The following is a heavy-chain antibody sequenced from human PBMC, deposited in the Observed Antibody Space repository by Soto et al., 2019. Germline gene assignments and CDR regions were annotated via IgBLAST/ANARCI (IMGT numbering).Heavy chain of an antibody. CDR3: TTVPPYSSSWYHYYYGMDV. J-gene: IGHJ6*02. Sequence: GGSLRHSCAASGFPFSNAGMNWVRQAPGKGLEWVGRIKSKTDGGTTDYAAPVKGRFTISRDDSKNTLYLQMNSLKTEDTAVYYCTTVPPYSSSWYHYYYGMDVWGQGTTVTVSS. CDR2: IKSKTDGGTT. CDR1: GFPFSNAG. D-gene: IGHD6-13*01. V-gene: IGHV3-15*07.